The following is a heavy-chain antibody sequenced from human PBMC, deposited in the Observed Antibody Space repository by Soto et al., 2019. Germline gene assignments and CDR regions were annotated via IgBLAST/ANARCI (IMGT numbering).Heavy chain of an antibody. J-gene: IGHJ4*02. CDR2: IIPILGIA. Sequence: QVQLVQSGAEVKKPGSSVKVSCKASGGTFSSYTISWVRQAPGQGLEWMGRIIPILGIANYAQKFQGRVTITADKSTSTAYMELSSLRSEDTAVYYCARLPRQGYSYGDSDYWGQGTLVTVSS. D-gene: IGHD5-18*01. CDR1: GGTFSSYT. CDR3: ARLPRQGYSYGDSDY. V-gene: IGHV1-69*02.